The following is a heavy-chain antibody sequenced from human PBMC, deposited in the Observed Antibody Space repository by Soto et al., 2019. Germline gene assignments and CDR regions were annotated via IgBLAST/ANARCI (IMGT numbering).Heavy chain of an antibody. V-gene: IGHV4-61*03. J-gene: IGHJ2*01. CDR2: IYSSGST. CDR3: ARDRARGWYFDL. CDR1: VGSFSSGTYY. Sequence: SETLSLTCTVSVGSFSSGTYYWSWILQPPGKGLEWIGYIYSSGSTNYNPSLKSRVTISVDTSKNHFSLKLSSVTAADTAVYYCARDRARGWYFDLWGRGTLVTVSS.